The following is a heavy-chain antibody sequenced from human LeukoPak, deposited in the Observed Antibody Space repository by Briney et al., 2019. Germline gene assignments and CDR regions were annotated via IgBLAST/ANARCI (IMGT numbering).Heavy chain of an antibody. CDR1: GYTFTGYY. CDR2: INPNSGGT. CDR3: ARMPPNDFWPKTYYFGY. Sequence: ASVKVSCKASGYTFTGYYMHWVRQAPGQGLEWMGWINPNSGGTNYAQKFQGRVTMTRDTSISTAYMELSRLRSDDTAVYYCARMPPNDFWPKTYYFGYWGQGTLVTVSS. D-gene: IGHD3-3*01. J-gene: IGHJ4*02. V-gene: IGHV1-2*02.